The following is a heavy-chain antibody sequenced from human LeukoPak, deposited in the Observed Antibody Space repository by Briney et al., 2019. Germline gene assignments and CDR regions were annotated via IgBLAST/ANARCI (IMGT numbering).Heavy chain of an antibody. V-gene: IGHV3-23*01. J-gene: IGHJ4*02. CDR3: AKEYSSSWYYFDY. Sequence: GGSLRLSCAASGFTLSSYAMSWVRQAPGKGLEWVSAISGSGGSTYYADSVKGRFTIPRDNSKNTLYLQMNSLRAEDTAVYYCAKEYSSSWYYFDYWGQGTLVTVSS. CDR1: GFTLSSYA. CDR2: ISGSGGST. D-gene: IGHD6-13*01.